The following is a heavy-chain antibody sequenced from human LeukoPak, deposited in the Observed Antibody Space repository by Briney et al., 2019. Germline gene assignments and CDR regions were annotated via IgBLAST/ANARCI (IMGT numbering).Heavy chain of an antibody. V-gene: IGHV3-30*04. D-gene: IGHD3-10*01. J-gene: IGHJ4*02. CDR1: GFTFSSYA. CDR2: IPYDGSNK. CDR3: ARDWGRRRMVLEYYFDY. Sequence: GRSLRLSCAASGFTFSSYAMHWVRQAPGKGLEWVAVIPYDGSNKYYADSVKGRFTISRDNSKNTLYLQMNSLRAEDTAVYYCARDWGRRRMVLEYYFDYWGQGTLVTVSS.